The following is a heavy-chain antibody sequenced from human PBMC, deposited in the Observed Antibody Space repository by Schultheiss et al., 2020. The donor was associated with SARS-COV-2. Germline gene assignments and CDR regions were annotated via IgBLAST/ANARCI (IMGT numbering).Heavy chain of an antibody. J-gene: IGHJ6*02. Sequence: ASVKVSCKASGYTFTSYYMHWVRQAPGQGLEWMGWMNPNSGNTGYAQKFQGRVTMTRNTSISTAYMELSSLRSEDTAVYYCAMTNWNFNTYYYGMDVWGQGTTVTVSS. D-gene: IGHD1-7*01. V-gene: IGHV1-8*02. CDR1: GYTFTSYY. CDR3: AMTNWNFNTYYYGMDV. CDR2: MNPNSGNT.